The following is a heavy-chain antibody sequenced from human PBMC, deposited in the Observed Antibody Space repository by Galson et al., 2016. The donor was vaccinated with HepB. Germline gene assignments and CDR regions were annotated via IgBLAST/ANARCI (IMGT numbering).Heavy chain of an antibody. CDR1: GGTFSNYA. D-gene: IGHD3-10*01. CDR2: IIPMFGTT. J-gene: IGHJ3*02. V-gene: IGHV1-69*13. CDR3: ARDIHAYGSRTHHVFDI. Sequence: SVKVSCKASGGTFSNYAITWVRQAPGQGLEWMGTIIPMFGTTNCVQEFQGRVTFTADASSNTAYMELGRLRSEDTAVFYCARDIHAYGSRTHHVFDICGQGTMVIVSS.